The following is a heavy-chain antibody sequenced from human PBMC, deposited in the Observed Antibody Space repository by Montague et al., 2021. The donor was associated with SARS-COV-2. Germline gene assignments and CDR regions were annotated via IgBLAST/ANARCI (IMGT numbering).Heavy chain of an antibody. CDR3: ARGPKMGGSGYYYN. Sequence: SETLSLTCTASGVSIGSSSYYWGWICQPPGKGLEWIGSIYHDGNTYYNPSLKTRVSLSIDERKNQFSLKFYSVTVADTAVYSCARGPKMGGSGYYYNWGQGILVTVSS. V-gene: IGHV4-39*01. J-gene: IGHJ1*01. CDR1: GVSIGSSSYY. D-gene: IGHD3-22*01. CDR2: IYHDGNT.